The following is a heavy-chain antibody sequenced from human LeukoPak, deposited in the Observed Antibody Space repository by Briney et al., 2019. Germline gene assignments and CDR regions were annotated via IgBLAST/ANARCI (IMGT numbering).Heavy chain of an antibody. CDR3: AGGYAFDV. CDR2: TYYRSQWHN. V-gene: IGHV6-1*01. CDR1: GDSVSNNNGA. Sequence: SQTLSLTCAISGDSVSNNNGAWIWIRQSPSRGLEWLGRTYYRSQWHNDYARSVMSRISVDPDTTKNQFSLHLSSVTPDDTAVYYCAGGYAFDVWGQGTMVTVSS. J-gene: IGHJ3*01.